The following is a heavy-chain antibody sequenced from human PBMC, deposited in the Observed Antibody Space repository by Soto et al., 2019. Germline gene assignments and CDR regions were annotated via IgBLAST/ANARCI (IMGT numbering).Heavy chain of an antibody. CDR3: ASHSSSSRVSGY. V-gene: IGHV4-31*03. Sequence: QVQLQESGPGLVKPSQTLSLTCTVSGGSISSGGYSWSWLRQHPGKGLEWIGYIYYSGSTYYNPSLKSRVTISVDTYKNQLSLKLSSVTAADTAVYYCASHSSSSRVSGYWGQGTLVTVSS. D-gene: IGHD6-6*01. CDR2: IYYSGST. CDR1: GGSISSGGYS. J-gene: IGHJ4*02.